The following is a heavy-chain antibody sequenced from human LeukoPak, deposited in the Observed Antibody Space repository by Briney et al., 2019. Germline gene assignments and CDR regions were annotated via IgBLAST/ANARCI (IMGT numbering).Heavy chain of an antibody. D-gene: IGHD5-18*01. CDR2: IYHSGST. J-gene: IGHJ4*02. CDR1: GGSISGSNW. Sequence: SETLSLTCAVSGGSISGSNWWSWVRQPPGKGLEWIGEIYHSGSTNYNPSLKSRVTISVDKSKNQFSLKLSSVTAADTAVYYCARAVDTAMALTFDYWGQGTLVTVSS. CDR3: ARAVDTAMALTFDY. V-gene: IGHV4-4*02.